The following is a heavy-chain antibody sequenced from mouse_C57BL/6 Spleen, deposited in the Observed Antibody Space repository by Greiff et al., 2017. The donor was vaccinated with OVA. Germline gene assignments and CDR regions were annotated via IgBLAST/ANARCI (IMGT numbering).Heavy chain of an antibody. Sequence: EVKVVESGEGLVKPGGSLKLSCAASGFTFSSYAMSWVRQTPETRLEWVAYISSGGDYIYYADTVKGRFTISRDNARNTLYLQMSSLKSEDTAMYYCTRDPPDYYGSSTWFAYWGQGTLVTVSA. V-gene: IGHV5-9-1*02. CDR3: TRDPPDYYGSSTWFAY. J-gene: IGHJ3*01. CDR2: ISSGGDYI. CDR1: GFTFSSYA. D-gene: IGHD1-1*01.